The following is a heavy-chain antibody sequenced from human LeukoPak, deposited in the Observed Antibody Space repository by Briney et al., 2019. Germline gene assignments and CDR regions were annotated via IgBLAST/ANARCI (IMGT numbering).Heavy chain of an antibody. CDR3: ARRFGNYGKFDY. D-gene: IGHD4-11*01. CDR2: INHSGST. CDR1: GGSFSGYY. Sequence: PSETLSLTCAVYGGSFSGYYWSWIRQPPGKGLEWIGEINHSGSTNYNPSLKSRVTISVDTSKNQFSLKLSSVTAADTAVYYCARRFGNYGKFDYWGQGTLVTVSS. V-gene: IGHV4-34*01. J-gene: IGHJ4*02.